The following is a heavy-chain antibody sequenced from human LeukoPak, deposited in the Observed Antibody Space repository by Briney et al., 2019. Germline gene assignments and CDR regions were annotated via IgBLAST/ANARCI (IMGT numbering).Heavy chain of an antibody. CDR3: ARDLAGGSARPFDY. CDR1: GFTFSSYG. CDR2: IWYDGSNK. J-gene: IGHJ4*02. D-gene: IGHD1-26*01. Sequence: GRSLRLSCAASGFTFSSYGMHWVRQAPGKGLEWVAVIWYDGSNKYYADSVKGRFTISRDNSKNTLYLQMNSLRAEDTAVYHCARDLAGGSARPFDYWGQGTLVTVSS. V-gene: IGHV3-33*01.